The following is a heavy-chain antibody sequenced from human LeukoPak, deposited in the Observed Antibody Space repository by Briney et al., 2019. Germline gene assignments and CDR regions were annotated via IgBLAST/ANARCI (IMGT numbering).Heavy chain of an antibody. Sequence: GGSLRLSCAASGFTFSLYGMHWVRQGPGKGLMWVSRLNDDGSTADYADSVKGRFTMSRDNAKGKVFLEMRGLTVEDTAIYFCVRERIYYSDLAYKERENFDPWGRGTLVTVSS. CDR2: LNDDGSTA. D-gene: IGHD1-26*01. J-gene: IGHJ5*02. CDR1: GFTFSLYG. V-gene: IGHV3-74*01. CDR3: VRERIYYSDLAYKERENFDP.